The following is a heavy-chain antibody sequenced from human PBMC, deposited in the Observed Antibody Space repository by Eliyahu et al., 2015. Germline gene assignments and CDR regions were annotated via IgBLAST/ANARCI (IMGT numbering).Heavy chain of an antibody. Sequence: EVQLVESGGGLVKPGGSLRLSCXASGFXFXXXSXNWVRQAPGKGLEWVSSISSSSSYIYYADSVKGRFTISRDNAKNSLYLQMNSLRAEDTAVYYCARDQGLLRTVGATNRFDYWGQGTLVTVSS. CDR1: GFXFXXXS. D-gene: IGHD1-26*01. CDR2: ISSSSSYI. CDR3: ARDQGLLRTVGATNRFDY. J-gene: IGHJ4*02. V-gene: IGHV3-21*01.